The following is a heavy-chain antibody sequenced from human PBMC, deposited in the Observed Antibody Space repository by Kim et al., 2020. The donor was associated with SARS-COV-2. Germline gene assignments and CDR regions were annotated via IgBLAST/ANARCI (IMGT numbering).Heavy chain of an antibody. CDR3: ARRDRGSDFFDI. D-gene: IGHD2-21*01. V-gene: IGHV4-4*02. Sequence: YNPSLKIRVTISVDKSKNQFSLRLSSVTAADTAVYYCARRDRGSDFFDIWGLGTMVTVSS. J-gene: IGHJ3*02.